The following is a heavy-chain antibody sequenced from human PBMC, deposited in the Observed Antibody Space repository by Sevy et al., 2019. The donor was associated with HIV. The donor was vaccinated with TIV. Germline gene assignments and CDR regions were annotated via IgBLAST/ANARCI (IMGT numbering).Heavy chain of an antibody. D-gene: IGHD3-3*01. CDR1: GFTFKTYS. V-gene: IGHV3-21*04. J-gene: IGHJ4*02. Sequence: GGSLRLSCAASGFTFKTYSMNWVRQAPGKGLEWLSSISDDSRYIYYSDTVKGRFTISRANARNLLYLQMNNLRVEDTAIYYCARDFTIFGVVSGIDYWGQGNLVTVSS. CDR3: ARDFTIFGVVSGIDY. CDR2: ISDDSRYI.